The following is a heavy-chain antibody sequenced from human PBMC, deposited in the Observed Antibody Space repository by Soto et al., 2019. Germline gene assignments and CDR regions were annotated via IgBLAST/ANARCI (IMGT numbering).Heavy chain of an antibody. CDR3: ARAGVDCSSTSCYGVDYYYGMDV. Sequence: PSETLSLTCTVSGGSISSYYWSWIRQPPGKGLEWIGYIYYSGSTNYNPSLKSRVTISVDTSKNQFSLKLSSVTAADTAVYYCARAGVDCSSTSCYGVDYYYGMDVWGQGTTVTVSS. V-gene: IGHV4-59*01. J-gene: IGHJ6*02. D-gene: IGHD2-2*01. CDR1: GGSISSYY. CDR2: IYYSGST.